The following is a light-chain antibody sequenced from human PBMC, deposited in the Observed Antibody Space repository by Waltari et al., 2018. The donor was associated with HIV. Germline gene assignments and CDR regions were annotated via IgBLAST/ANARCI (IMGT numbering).Light chain of an antibody. CDR1: QGISSY. J-gene: IGKJ4*01. CDR3: QKYNSAPLT. CDR2: AAA. V-gene: IGKV1-27*01. Sequence: DIQMTQSPSSLSASVGDRVTITWRASQGISSYLAWYQQKPGKVPKLLIYAAATLQSGVPSRFSGSGSGTDFTLTISSLQPEDVATYYCQKYNSAPLTFGGGTKVEIK.